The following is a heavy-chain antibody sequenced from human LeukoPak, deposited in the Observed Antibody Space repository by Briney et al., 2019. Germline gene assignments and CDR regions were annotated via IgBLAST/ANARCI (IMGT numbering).Heavy chain of an antibody. V-gene: IGHV3-30*02. D-gene: IGHD3-10*01. CDR3: AKDSARITMVRGVMGWFDP. Sequence: PGGSLRLSCAASGFTFSSYGMHWVRQAPGKGLEWVAFIRYDGSNKYYADSVKGRFTISRDNSKNTLYLQMNSLRAEDTAVYYCAKDSARITMVRGVMGWFDPWGQGTLVTVSS. J-gene: IGHJ5*02. CDR2: IRYDGSNK. CDR1: GFTFSSYG.